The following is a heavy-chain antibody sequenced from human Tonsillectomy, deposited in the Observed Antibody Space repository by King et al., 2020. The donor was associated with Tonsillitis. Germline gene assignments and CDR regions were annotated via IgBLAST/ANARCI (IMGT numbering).Heavy chain of an antibody. CDR2: VNPDSGVT. J-gene: IGHJ4*02. V-gene: IGHV1-2*02. CDR1: GFTFTGYY. Sequence: QLVQSGAEVKKPGASVKVSCKASGFTFTGYYIHWVRQAPGQGPEWMGWVNPDSGVTNYAQKFQGRVTMTRDMSISTAYMEVSSLRSDDTAVYYCSRDDYFADWGQGTLVTVSS. CDR3: SRDDYFAD.